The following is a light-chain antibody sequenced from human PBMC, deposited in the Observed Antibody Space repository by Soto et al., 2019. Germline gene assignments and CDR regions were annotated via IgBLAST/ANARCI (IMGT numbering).Light chain of an antibody. CDR3: QQYGSSPGT. Sequence: IVLTQSPGTLSLSPGETATLSCRASQTVGTNFLAWYQQKPGQAPRLLMFGTSNRATDIPDRFGGSGSGTDFTLTISRLDPEDFAVYFCQQYGSSPGTFGQGTKVDIK. V-gene: IGKV3-20*01. CDR1: QTVGTNF. J-gene: IGKJ1*01. CDR2: GTS.